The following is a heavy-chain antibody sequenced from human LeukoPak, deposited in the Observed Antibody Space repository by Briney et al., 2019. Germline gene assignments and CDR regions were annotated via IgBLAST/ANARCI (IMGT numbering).Heavy chain of an antibody. V-gene: IGHV3-30*04. J-gene: IGHJ4*02. CDR2: ISNDGNNK. D-gene: IGHD3-10*01. CDR3: ARPDDSESFYRANHY. CDR1: GFSSNTYP. Sequence: GRSLRLSCAASGFSSNTYPMHWVRQAPGKGLEWVAVISNDGNNKYYADSAKGRFTISRDNSNNTLSLQMNGLRVEDTAVYYCARPDDSESFYRANHYWGRGTLVTVS.